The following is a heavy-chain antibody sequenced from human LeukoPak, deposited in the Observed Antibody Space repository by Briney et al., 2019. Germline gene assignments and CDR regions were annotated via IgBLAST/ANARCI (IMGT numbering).Heavy chain of an antibody. Sequence: PSETLSLTCTVSGGSISSGSYYWSWIRQPAGKGLEWIGRIYTSGSTNYNPSPKSRVTISVDTSKNQFSLKLSSVTAADTAVYYCARHFDFWSGYYQDYWGQGTLVTVSS. J-gene: IGHJ4*02. CDR2: IYTSGST. V-gene: IGHV4-61*02. CDR1: GGSISSGSYY. CDR3: ARHFDFWSGYYQDY. D-gene: IGHD3-3*01.